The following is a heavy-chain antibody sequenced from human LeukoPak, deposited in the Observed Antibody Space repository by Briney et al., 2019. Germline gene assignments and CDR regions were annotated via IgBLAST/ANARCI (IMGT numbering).Heavy chain of an antibody. Sequence: GGSLRLSCAVSGFTVSSNYMNWVRQAPGKGLEWVSSISSSSSSYIYYADSVKGRFTISRDNSKNTLYLQMNSLRAEDTAVYYCARDSYYYGSGSYQFDYWGQGTLVTVSS. CDR2: ISSSSSSYI. CDR3: ARDSYYYGSGSYQFDY. CDR1: GFTVSSNY. V-gene: IGHV3-21*01. J-gene: IGHJ4*02. D-gene: IGHD3-10*01.